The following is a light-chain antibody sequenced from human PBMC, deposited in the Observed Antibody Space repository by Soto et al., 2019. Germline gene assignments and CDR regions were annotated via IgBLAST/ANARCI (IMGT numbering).Light chain of an antibody. CDR1: LSVFYSSNNQNY. CDR3: QQYYTTLAPT. Sequence: DIVMTQSPDSLTVSLGERATINCKSSLSVFYSSNNQNYLAWYQHKPGQPPKLLIYWASTRESGVPDRFSGSGSGTDFTLTISSLQDEDVAVYYCQQYYTTLAPTFGGGTKVEIK. CDR2: WAS. J-gene: IGKJ4*01. V-gene: IGKV4-1*01.